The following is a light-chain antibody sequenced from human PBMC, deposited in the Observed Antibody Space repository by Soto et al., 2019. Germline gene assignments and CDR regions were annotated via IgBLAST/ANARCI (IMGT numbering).Light chain of an antibody. CDR1: RPNIGSNT. Sequence: QSVLTQPPSASGTPGQRVTMSCSGSRPNIGSNTVNWYRQFPGTDPKVLIYSNDQRPSGVPDRFSGSKSDTSASLAISGLQSEDEADYYCAAWDDSLKVVVFGGGTKVTVL. CDR2: SND. CDR3: AAWDDSLKVVV. V-gene: IGLV1-44*01. J-gene: IGLJ2*01.